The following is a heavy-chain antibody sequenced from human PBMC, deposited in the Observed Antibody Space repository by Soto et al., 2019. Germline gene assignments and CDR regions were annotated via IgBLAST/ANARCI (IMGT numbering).Heavy chain of an antibody. V-gene: IGHV1-2*02. CDR3: ARGRYQVISDGMDV. D-gene: IGHD2-2*01. CDR2: VNPETGGT. J-gene: IGHJ6*02. Sequence: QVQLVQSGADVKTPGASVRVSCKASGYTFTGYYVHWVREAPGQGLEWMGWVNPETGGTSYAQKSQGRVTLSTDTSINTAYLELSRLRFDDAAVYFCARGRYQVISDGMDVWGQGTTVTVSS. CDR1: GYTFTGYY.